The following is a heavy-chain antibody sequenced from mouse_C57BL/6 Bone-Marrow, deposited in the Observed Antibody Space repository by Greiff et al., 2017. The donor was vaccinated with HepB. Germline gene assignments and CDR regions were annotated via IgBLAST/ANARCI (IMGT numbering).Heavy chain of an antibody. J-gene: IGHJ1*03. CDR1: GFTFSDYG. Sequence: EVQVVESGGGLVQPGGSLKLSCAASGFTFSDYGMAWVRQAPRKGPEWVAFISNLAYSIYYADTVTGRFTISRENAKNTLYLEMSSLRSEDTAMYYCARRDYYGSSYGYFDVWGTGTTVTVSS. CDR2: ISNLAYSI. V-gene: IGHV5-15*01. CDR3: ARRDYYGSSYGYFDV. D-gene: IGHD1-1*01.